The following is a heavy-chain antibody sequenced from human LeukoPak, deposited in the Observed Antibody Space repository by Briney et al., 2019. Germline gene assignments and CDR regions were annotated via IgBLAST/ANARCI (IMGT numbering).Heavy chain of an antibody. CDR3: ARHCNFDWLFDPGFWVDY. V-gene: IGHV4-39*01. Sequence: KASETLSLTCTVSGGSISSSSYYWGWIRQPPGKGLEWIGSIYYSGSTYYNPSLKSRVTISVDTSKNQFSLKLSSVTAADTAVYYCARHCNFDWLFDPGFWVDYWGQGILVTVSS. D-gene: IGHD3-9*01. CDR2: IYYSGST. J-gene: IGHJ4*02. CDR1: GGSISSSSYY.